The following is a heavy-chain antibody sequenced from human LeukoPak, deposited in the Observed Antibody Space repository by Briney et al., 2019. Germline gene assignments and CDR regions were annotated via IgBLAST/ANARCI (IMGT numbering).Heavy chain of an antibody. V-gene: IGHV4-61*09. D-gene: IGHD5-12*01. J-gene: IGHJ5*02. CDR1: GGSISSGSYY. CDR3: ARRPGWLNSAWFDP. Sequence: SETLSLTCTVSGGSISSGSYYWTWIRQPAGKGLEWIGHIYTSGSTNHNPSLKSRVTIAMDSSKNHFSLKLSSVTAADTAVYYCARRPGWLNSAWFDPWGQGTLDTVSS. CDR2: IYTSGST.